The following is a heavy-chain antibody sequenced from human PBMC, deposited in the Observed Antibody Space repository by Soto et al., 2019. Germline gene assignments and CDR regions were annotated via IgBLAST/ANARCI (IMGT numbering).Heavy chain of an antibody. V-gene: IGHV4-34*01. J-gene: IGHJ4*02. Sequence: PSETLSLTCTVSGGSISSYYWSWIRQPPGKGLEWIGEINHSGSTNYNPSLKSRVTISVDTSKNQFSLKLSSVTAADTAVYYCARGHHRILDYWGQGTLVTVSS. CDR3: ARGHHRILDY. CDR2: INHSGST. CDR1: GGSISSYY.